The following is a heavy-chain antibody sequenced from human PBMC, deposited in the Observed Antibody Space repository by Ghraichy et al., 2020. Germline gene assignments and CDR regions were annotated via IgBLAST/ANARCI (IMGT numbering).Heavy chain of an antibody. J-gene: IGHJ5*02. D-gene: IGHD2-15*01. CDR2: ISGSGGST. V-gene: IGHV3-23*01. CDR1: GFTFSSYA. Sequence: GGSLRLSCAASGFTFSSYAMSWVRQAPGKGLEWVSAISGSGGSTYYADSVKGRFTISRDNSKNTLYLQMNSLRAEDTAVYYCAKDGAIVVVVAATFFNWFDPWGQGTLVTVSS. CDR3: AKDGAIVVVVAATFFNWFDP.